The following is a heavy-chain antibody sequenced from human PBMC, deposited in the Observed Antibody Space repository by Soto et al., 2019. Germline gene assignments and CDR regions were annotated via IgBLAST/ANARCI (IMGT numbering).Heavy chain of an antibody. CDR1: GYSISSGYY. D-gene: IGHD3-9*01. CDR3: ARKGVLRYLDWLTDYYGMDV. V-gene: IGHV4-38-2*01. CDR2: IYHSGST. Sequence: SETLSLTCAVSGYSISSGYYWGWIRQPPGKGLEWIGSIYHSGSTYYNPSLKSRVTISVDTSKNQFSLKLSSVTAADTAVYYCARKGVLRYLDWLTDYYGMDVWGQGTTVTVS. J-gene: IGHJ6*02.